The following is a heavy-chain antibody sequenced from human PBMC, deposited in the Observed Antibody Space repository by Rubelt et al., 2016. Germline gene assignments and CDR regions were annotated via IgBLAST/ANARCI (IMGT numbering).Heavy chain of an antibody. CDR1: GFSLSTSGVG. CDR2: IYWDDDK. J-gene: IGHJ4*02. CDR3: AHFSGYYYGSDY. D-gene: IGHD3-22*01. V-gene: IGHV2-5*02. Sequence: QITLKESGPTLVKPTQTLTLTCTFSGFSLSTSGVGVGWIRQPPGKALEWLVLIYWDDDKRYSPSLKSRLTITKDTSKNQVVLTMTNMDPVDTATYYCAHFSGYYYGSDYWGQGTLVTVSS.